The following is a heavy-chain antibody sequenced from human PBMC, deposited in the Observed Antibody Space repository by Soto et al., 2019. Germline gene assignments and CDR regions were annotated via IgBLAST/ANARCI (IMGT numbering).Heavy chain of an antibody. CDR2: IYAGGGT. D-gene: IGHD3-22*01. Sequence: PGESLKISCAASGFTVSNNDVTWVRQAPGKGLQWVSVIYAGGGTDYADSVKGQFTISRDNAKNTLYLQMNSLRAEDTAVYYCAREKIYYYDSSGYGPIDYWGQGTLVTVSS. CDR3: AREKIYYYDSSGYGPIDY. V-gene: IGHV3-66*01. CDR1: GFTVSNND. J-gene: IGHJ4*02.